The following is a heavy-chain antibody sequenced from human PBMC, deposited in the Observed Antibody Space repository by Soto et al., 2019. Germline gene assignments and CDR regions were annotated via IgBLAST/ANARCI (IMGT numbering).Heavy chain of an antibody. V-gene: IGHV3-33*01. J-gene: IGHJ4*02. Sequence: QVQLVESGGGVVQPGRSLRLSCAASGFTFSSYGMHWVRQAPGKGLEWVAVIWYDGSNKYYADSVKGRFTISRDNSKNPLYLQMNSLRAEDTAVYYCARDMVAVAGNGLGYWGQGTLVTVSS. CDR1: GFTFSSYG. CDR3: ARDMVAVAGNGLGY. D-gene: IGHD6-19*01. CDR2: IWYDGSNK.